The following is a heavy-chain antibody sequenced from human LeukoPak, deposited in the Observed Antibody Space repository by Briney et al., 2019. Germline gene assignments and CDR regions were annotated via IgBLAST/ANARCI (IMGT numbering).Heavy chain of an antibody. D-gene: IGHD6-6*01. J-gene: IGHJ6*03. CDR1: DGSFTDYH. CDR3: ARATEGYSSSVVYMDV. V-gene: IGHV4-34*01. CDR2: INHSGST. Sequence: SETLSLTCAVYDGSFTDYHWTWIRQPPGKGLEWIGEINHSGSTRYSPSLKSRVTISVDTPKNQFSLKLSSVTAADTAVYYCARATEGYSSSVVYMDVWGKGTTATVSS.